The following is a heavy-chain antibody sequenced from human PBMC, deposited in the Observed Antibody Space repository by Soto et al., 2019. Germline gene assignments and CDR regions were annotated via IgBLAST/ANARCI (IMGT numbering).Heavy chain of an antibody. V-gene: IGHV4-39*01. Sequence: SETLSLTCTVSGGSISSSSYYWGWIRQPPGKGLEWIGSIYYSGSTYYNPSLKCRVTISVDTSKNQFSLRLSSVTAADTAVYYCARLRLGSAGRIGYWGQGTLVTVSS. D-gene: IGHD6-19*01. CDR3: ARLRLGSAGRIGY. CDR2: IYYSGST. J-gene: IGHJ4*02. CDR1: GGSISSSSYY.